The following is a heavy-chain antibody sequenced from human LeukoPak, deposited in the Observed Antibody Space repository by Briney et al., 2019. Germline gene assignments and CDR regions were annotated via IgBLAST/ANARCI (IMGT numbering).Heavy chain of an antibody. D-gene: IGHD6-19*01. J-gene: IGHJ6*02. CDR1: GYTFTGYY. CDR3: AREIAVAVHYYYGMDV. V-gene: IGHV1-2*02. CDR2: INPNSGGT. Sequence: ASVKVSCKASGYTFTGYYMHWVRQAPGQGLKWMGWINPNSGGTNYAQKFQGRVTMTRDTSISTAYMELSRLRSDDTAVYYCAREIAVAVHYYYGMDVWGQGTTVTVSS.